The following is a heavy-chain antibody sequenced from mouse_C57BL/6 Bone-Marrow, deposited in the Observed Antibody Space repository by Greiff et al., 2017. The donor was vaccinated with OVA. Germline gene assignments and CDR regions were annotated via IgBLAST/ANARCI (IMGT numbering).Heavy chain of an antibody. CDR2: IYPSDSET. CDR3: ARGGSSGDGWAY. V-gene: IGHV1-61*01. D-gene: IGHD3-2*02. J-gene: IGHJ3*01. CDR1: GYTFTSYW. Sequence: QVQLQQPGAELVRPGSSVKLSCKASGYTFTSYWMDWVKQRPGQGLEWIGNIYPSDSETHYNQKFKDKATLTVDKSSSTAYMQLSSLTAEDSAVYDWARGGSSGDGWAYWGQGTLVTVSA.